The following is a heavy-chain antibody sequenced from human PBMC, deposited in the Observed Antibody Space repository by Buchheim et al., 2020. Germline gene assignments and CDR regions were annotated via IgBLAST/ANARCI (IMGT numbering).Heavy chain of an antibody. Sequence: QVQLVESGGGVVQPGRSLRLSCAASGFTFSSYAMHWVRQAPGKGLEWVAVISYDGSNKYYADSVKGRFTISRDNSKNTLYLQMNSLRAEDTAVYYCARELLTGSSSWDDYYGMDVWGKGTT. J-gene: IGHJ6*04. CDR1: GFTFSSYA. V-gene: IGHV3-30-3*01. CDR3: ARELLTGSSSWDDYYGMDV. CDR2: ISYDGSNK. D-gene: IGHD6-13*01.